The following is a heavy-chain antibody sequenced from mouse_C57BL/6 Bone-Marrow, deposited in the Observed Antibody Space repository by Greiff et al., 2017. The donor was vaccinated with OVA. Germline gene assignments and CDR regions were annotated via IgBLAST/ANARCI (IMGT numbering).Heavy chain of an antibody. CDR1: GYTFTSYT. V-gene: IGHV1-4*01. CDR3: ARRHYSNYGFAY. CDR2: INPSSGYT. J-gene: IGHJ3*01. Sequence: VQLQESGAELARPGASVKMSCKASGYTFTSYTMHWVKQRPGQGLEWIGYINPSSGYTKYNQKFKDKATLTADKSSSTAYMQLSSLTSEDSAVYYCARRHYSNYGFAYWGQGTLVTVSA. D-gene: IGHD2-5*01.